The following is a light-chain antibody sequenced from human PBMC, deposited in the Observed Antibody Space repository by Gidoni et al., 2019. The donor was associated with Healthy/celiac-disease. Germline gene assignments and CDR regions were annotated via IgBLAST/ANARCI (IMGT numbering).Light chain of an antibody. V-gene: IGKV3D-11*01. J-gene: IGKJ2*01. Sequence: IVLTQSPATLSLSPGESATLSCRASQGVSSYLAWYQQKPGQAPRLLIYDASNRATGIPARFSGSGPGTDFTLTISSLEPEDFAVYYCQQRSNWPYTFGQGTKLEIK. CDR3: QQRSNWPYT. CDR1: QGVSSY. CDR2: DAS.